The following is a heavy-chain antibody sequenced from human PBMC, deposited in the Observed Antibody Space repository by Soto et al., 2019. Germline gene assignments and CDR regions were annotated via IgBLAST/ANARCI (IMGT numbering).Heavy chain of an antibody. CDR2: IKSKTDGGTT. D-gene: IGHD3-3*01. CDR3: TTEGIGDFWSGYYRYYYYYMDV. Sequence: SLRLSCAASGFTFSNAWMSWVRQAPGKGLEWVGRIKSKTDGGTTDYAAPVKGRFTISRDDSKNTLYLQMNSLKTEDTAVYYCTTEGIGDFWSGYYRYYYYYMDVWGTGTTVTVSS. CDR1: GFTFSNAW. J-gene: IGHJ6*03. V-gene: IGHV3-15*01.